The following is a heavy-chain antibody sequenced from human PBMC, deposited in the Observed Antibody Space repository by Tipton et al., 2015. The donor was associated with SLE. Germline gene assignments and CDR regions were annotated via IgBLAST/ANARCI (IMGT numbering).Heavy chain of an antibody. Sequence: SLRLSCAASGFTFSSYGMHWVRQAPGKGLEWVAFIRYDGSNKYYADSVKGRFTISRDNSKNTLYLQMNNLRAEDTAVYYCAKRRQYCSGGSCYGDYFDYWGQGTLVTVSS. CDR2: IRYDGSNK. D-gene: IGHD2-15*01. V-gene: IGHV3-30*02. CDR1: GFTFSSYG. CDR3: AKRRQYCSGGSCYGDYFDY. J-gene: IGHJ4*02.